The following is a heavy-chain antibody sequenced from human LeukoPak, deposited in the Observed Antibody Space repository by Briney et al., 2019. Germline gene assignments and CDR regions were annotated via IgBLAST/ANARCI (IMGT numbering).Heavy chain of an antibody. CDR3: ARVGSIAAAGTPDY. J-gene: IGHJ4*02. Sequence: GWSLRLSCAASGFIFSDYYMTWIRQAPGKGLEWLSYISSSGSDTNYADSVKGRFTTSRDNAKNSLYLQMNNLRAEDTAAYYCARVGSIAAAGTPDYWGQGNLVTVSS. V-gene: IGHV3-11*06. CDR2: ISSSGSDT. D-gene: IGHD6-13*01. CDR1: GFIFSDYY.